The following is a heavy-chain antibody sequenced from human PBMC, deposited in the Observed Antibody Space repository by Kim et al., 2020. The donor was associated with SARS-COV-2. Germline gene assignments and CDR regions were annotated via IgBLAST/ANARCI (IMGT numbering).Heavy chain of an antibody. CDR3: VPHRDGYTLGDS. V-gene: IGHV3-64D*06. Sequence: GGSLRLSCSVSGFTFSSYGMHWVRQAPGKGLEYVSALSRNGGSTYYADSVKGRFTISRDNTKNTLYLEMSSLRTEDTAVYYCVPHRDGYTLGDSWGQGTLVTVSS. D-gene: IGHD5-12*01. J-gene: IGHJ4*02. CDR1: GFTFSSYG. CDR2: LSRNGGST.